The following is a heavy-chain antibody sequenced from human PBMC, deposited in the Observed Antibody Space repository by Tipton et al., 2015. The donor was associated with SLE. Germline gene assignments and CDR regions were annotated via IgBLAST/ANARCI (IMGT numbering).Heavy chain of an antibody. CDR1: GASFSGYY. CDR3: ARSLVVAAWGYYYYYMDV. V-gene: IGHV4-59*12. D-gene: IGHD2-15*01. J-gene: IGHJ6*03. CDR2: VYYSGST. Sequence: TLSLTCAVYGASFSGYYWSWIRQAPGKGLEWIGYVYYSGSTNYNPSLKSRVIISVDTSQNQFSLKLSSVTAADTAVYYCARSLVVAAWGYYYYYMDVWGKGTTVTVSS.